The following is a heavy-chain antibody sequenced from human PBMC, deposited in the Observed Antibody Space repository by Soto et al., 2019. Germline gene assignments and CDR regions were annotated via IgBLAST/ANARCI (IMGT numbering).Heavy chain of an antibody. D-gene: IGHD4-17*01. J-gene: IGHJ4*02. CDR2: IRSKPNNYAT. Sequence: GSLRLSCAASGFTFSGSAIHWVRQASGKGLEWVGRIRSKPNNYATAYSASVNGRFTISRDDSKNTAYLHMNSLITEDTAVYYCTRFPRGTPETPVTNFDYWGQGTLVTVSS. CDR3: TRFPRGTPETPVTNFDY. V-gene: IGHV3-73*01. CDR1: GFTFSGSA.